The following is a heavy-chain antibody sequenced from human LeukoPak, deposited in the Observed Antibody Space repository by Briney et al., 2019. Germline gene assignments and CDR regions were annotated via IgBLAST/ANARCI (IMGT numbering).Heavy chain of an antibody. CDR2: INPNSGGT. CDR1: GYTFTSYY. CDR3: ARNHDYVGFDY. D-gene: IGHD3-16*01. J-gene: IGHJ4*02. V-gene: IGHV1-2*02. Sequence: ASVKVSCKASGYTFTSYYIHWVRQAPGQGLEWMGWINPNSGGTNYAQKFQGRVTMTRDTSISTAYMELSRLRSDDTAVYYCARNHDYVGFDYWGQGTLVTVSS.